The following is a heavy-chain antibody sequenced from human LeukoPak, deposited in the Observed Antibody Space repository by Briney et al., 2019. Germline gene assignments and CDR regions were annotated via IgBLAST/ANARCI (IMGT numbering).Heavy chain of an antibody. CDR3: ANHLVYDFWSGYYFDY. J-gene: IGHJ4*02. V-gene: IGHV3-23*01. CDR2: ISGSGGST. Sequence: GGSLRLSCAASGFTFSSYAMGWVRQAPGKGLEWVSAISGSGGSTYYADSVKGRFTISRDNSKNTLYLQMNSLRAEDTAVYYCANHLVYDFWSGYYFDYWDQGTLVTVSS. D-gene: IGHD3-3*01. CDR1: GFTFSSYA.